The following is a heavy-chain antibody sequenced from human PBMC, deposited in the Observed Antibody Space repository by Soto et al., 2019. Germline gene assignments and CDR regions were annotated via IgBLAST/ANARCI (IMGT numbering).Heavy chain of an antibody. CDR1: GGSISSYY. J-gene: IGHJ6*03. CDR3: AKSPVVPGDYSNYDVDYYYMDV. V-gene: IGHV4-59*08. D-gene: IGHD4-4*01. Sequence: SETLSLTCTVSGGSISSYYWSWIRQPPGKGLEWIGYIYYSGSTNYNPSLKSRVTISVDTSKNQFSLKLSSVTAADTAVYYCAKSPVVPGDYSNYDVDYYYMDVWGKGTTVTVSS. CDR2: IYYSGST.